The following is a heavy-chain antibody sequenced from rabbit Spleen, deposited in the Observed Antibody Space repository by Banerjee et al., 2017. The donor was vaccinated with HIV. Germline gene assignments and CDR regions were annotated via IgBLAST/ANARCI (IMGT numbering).Heavy chain of an antibody. V-gene: IGHV1S40*01. Sequence: QSLEESGGDLVKPGASLTLTCTASGFSFIAGYYMCWVRQAPGKGLEWIACIHGGSKNNIYYASWAKGRFTISKTSSTTVTLQMTSLTVADTATYFCAREGGIVMAGAFNLWGPGTLVTVS. CDR3: AREGGIVMAGAFNL. CDR2: IHGGSKNNI. D-gene: IGHD4-1*01. J-gene: IGHJ4*01. CDR1: GFSFIAGYY.